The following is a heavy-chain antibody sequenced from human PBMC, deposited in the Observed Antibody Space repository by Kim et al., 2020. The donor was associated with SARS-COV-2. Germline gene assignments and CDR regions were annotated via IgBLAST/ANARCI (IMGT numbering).Heavy chain of an antibody. CDR3: SRVMTRTVYDY. D-gene: IGHD4-4*01. Sequence: KTKYAQKFQGRVPITRATSANPAYMDLRSLTFEDSAIYYCSRVMTRTVYDYWGQGTLVTVSS. V-gene: IGHV1-3*01. J-gene: IGHJ4*02. CDR2: KT.